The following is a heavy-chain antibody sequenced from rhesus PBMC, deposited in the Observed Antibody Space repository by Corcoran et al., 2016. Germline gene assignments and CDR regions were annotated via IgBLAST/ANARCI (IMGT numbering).Heavy chain of an antibody. D-gene: IGHD2-27*01. CDR3: ARGTFFYSHCDY. CDR2: IGGSRGSN. Sequence: QVQLQESGPGLVKPSETLSLTCAVSGYSISSGYGWSWSRQPPGKGLEWIGCIGGSRGSNKYNHALKSRVTISTDTSKNQFSLKWSAGTAADTAVYYCARGTFFYSHCDYGGQGVLVTVSS. CDR1: GYSISSGYG. V-gene: IGHV4-127*01. J-gene: IGHJ4*01.